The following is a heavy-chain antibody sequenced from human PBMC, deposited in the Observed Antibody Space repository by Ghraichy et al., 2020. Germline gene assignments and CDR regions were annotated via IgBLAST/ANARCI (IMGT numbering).Heavy chain of an antibody. CDR1: GFTFSNAW. D-gene: IGHD5-12*01. CDR3: TTYSGYDPYYYYYYMDV. Sequence: GGSLRLSCAASGFTFSNAWMSWVRQAPGKGLEWVGRIKSKTDGGTTDYAAPVKGRFTISRDDSKNTLYLQMNSLKTEDTAVYYCTTYSGYDPYYYYYYMDVWGKGTTVTVSS. V-gene: IGHV3-15*01. CDR2: IKSKTDGGTT. J-gene: IGHJ6*03.